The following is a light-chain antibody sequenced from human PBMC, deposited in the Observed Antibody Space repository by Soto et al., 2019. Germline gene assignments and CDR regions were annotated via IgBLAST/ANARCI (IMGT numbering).Light chain of an antibody. Sequence: QSVLTQPASVSGSPGQSIAISCTGTSGDLGGYNYVSWYQQHSGKAPKLIIYDVGSRPSGVSDRFSGSKSGNTASLTISGLRADDEADYYCSSYTTSTTEVFGTGTKLTVL. J-gene: IGLJ1*01. CDR1: SGDLGGYNY. CDR2: DVG. CDR3: SSYTTSTTEV. V-gene: IGLV2-14*03.